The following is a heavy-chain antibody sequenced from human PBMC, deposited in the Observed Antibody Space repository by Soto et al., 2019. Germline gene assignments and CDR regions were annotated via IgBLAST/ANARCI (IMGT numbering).Heavy chain of an antibody. Sequence: GGSLRLSCAASGFTFSSYSMNWVRQAPGKGLEWVSSISSSSSYIYYADSVKGRFTISRDNAKNSLYLQMNSLRAEDTAVYYCARDIKYYYGSGSYAGGMDVWGQGTTVTVSS. CDR1: GFTFSSYS. CDR3: ARDIKYYYGSGSYAGGMDV. V-gene: IGHV3-21*01. D-gene: IGHD3-10*01. CDR2: ISSSSSYI. J-gene: IGHJ6*02.